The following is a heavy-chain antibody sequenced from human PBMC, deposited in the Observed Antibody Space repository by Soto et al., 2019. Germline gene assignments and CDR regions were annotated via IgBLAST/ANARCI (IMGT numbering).Heavy chain of an antibody. V-gene: IGHV3-23*01. CDR3: AKNVWGITIFGGMDV. CDR1: GFTFSSYA. D-gene: IGHD3-9*01. J-gene: IGHJ6*02. CDR2: ISGGGGTT. Sequence: EVQLLESGGGLVQPGRSLRLSCAASGFTFSSYAMSWVRQAPGKGLEWVSAISGGGGTTYYADSVKGRFTISRDNSKNTLYLQMNSLRAEDTAVYYCAKNVWGITIFGGMDVWGQGTTVTVSS.